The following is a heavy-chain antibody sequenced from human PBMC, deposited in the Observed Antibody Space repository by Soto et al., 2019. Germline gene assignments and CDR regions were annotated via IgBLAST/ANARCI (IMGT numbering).Heavy chain of an antibody. D-gene: IGHD2-15*01. V-gene: IGHV3-73*01. CDR2: IRSKANSYAT. CDR3: TRTPVHCSGGSCPRGYYYYGMDV. J-gene: IGHJ6*02. Sequence: GGSLTLSCAAYGFTFSGSAMHWVRQASGKGREWVGRIRSKANSYATAYAASEKGRFTISRDDSKNTAYLQMNSLKTEDTAVYYCTRTPVHCSGGSCPRGYYYYGMDVWGQGTTVTVSS. CDR1: GFTFSGSA.